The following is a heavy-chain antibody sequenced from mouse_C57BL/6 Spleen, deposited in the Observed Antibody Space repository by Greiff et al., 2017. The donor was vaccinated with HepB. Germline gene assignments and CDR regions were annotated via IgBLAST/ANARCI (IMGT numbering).Heavy chain of an antibody. V-gene: IGHV5-16*01. CDR2: INYDGSST. CDR1: GFTFSDYY. J-gene: IGHJ1*03. D-gene: IGHD1-1*01. CDR3: ARDRNYGSSVYWYFDV. Sequence: EVKVVESEGGLVQPGSSMKLSCTASGFTFSDYYMAWVRQVPEKGLEWVANINYDGSSTYYLDSLKSRFIISRDNAKNILYLQMSSLKSEDTATYYCARDRNYGSSVYWYFDVWGTGTTVTVSS.